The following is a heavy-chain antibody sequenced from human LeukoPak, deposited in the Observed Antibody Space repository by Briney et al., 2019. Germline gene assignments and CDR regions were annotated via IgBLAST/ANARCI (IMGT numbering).Heavy chain of an antibody. Sequence: QTGGSLRLSCAASGFTFSSYGMHWVRQAPGKGLEWVAVIWYDGSNKYYADSVKGRFTISRDNSKNTLYLQMNSLRAEDTAVYYCARDPPSHWVFDYWGQGTLVTVSS. J-gene: IGHJ4*02. V-gene: IGHV3-33*01. CDR3: ARDPPSHWVFDY. CDR2: IWYDGSNK. CDR1: GFTFSSYG. D-gene: IGHD7-27*01.